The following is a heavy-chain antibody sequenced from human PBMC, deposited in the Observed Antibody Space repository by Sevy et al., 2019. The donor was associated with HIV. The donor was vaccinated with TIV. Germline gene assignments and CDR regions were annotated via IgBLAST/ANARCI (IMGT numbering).Heavy chain of an antibody. J-gene: IGHJ3*02. CDR2: IRSKAYGGTT. D-gene: IGHD6-19*01. CDR3: TRDRKRWYRSGWYSLDAFDI. V-gene: IGHV3-49*03. CDR1: GFTFGDYA. Sequence: GGSLRLSCTASGFTFGDYAMSWFRQAPGKGLEWVGFIRSKAYGGTTEYAASVKGRFTISRDDSKSIAYLQMNSLKTEDTAVYYCTRDRKRWYRSGWYSLDAFDIWGQGTMVTVSS.